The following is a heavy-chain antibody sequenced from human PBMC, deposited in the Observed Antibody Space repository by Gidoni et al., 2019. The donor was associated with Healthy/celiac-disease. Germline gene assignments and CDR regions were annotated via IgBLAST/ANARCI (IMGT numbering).Heavy chain of an antibody. CDR3: AGPPTGGYDAEGFDY. CDR1: GYSFTSSW. V-gene: IGHV5-51*03. CDR2: IYPGDSDT. J-gene: IGHJ4*02. Sequence: EVQLVQSGAEVKKPGEPPTISRKGSGYSFTSSWIGWVRQMPGKGLEGMGIIYPGDSDTRYSPSFQGKVTISADKSISTAYLQWSSRKASDTAMYYCAGPPTGGYDAEGFDYWGQGTLVTVSS. D-gene: IGHD5-12*01.